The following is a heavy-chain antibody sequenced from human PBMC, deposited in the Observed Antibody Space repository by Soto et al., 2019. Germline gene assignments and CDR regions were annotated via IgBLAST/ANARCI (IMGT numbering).Heavy chain of an antibody. CDR2: LIHGGST. D-gene: IGHD3-16*01. V-gene: IGHV4-34*12. J-gene: IGHJ3*02. CDR3: ARSPLGYDYVRQTWREVGDSFDI. Sequence: PSETLSLTCAIYGASLGGFHWTWLRQAPGKRLEWIGELIHGGSTNYNPSLKSRVSFSLDTSKNQFSLHLMSVTAADTAVYYCARSPLGYDYVRQTWREVGDSFDIWGRGTMVTVSS. CDR1: GASLGGFH.